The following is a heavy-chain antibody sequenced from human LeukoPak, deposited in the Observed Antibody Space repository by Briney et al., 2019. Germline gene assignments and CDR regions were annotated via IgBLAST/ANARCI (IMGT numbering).Heavy chain of an antibody. D-gene: IGHD5-24*01. CDR2: IIPILGIA. Sequence: GSSVKVSCKASGGTFSSYAISWVRQAPGQGLEWMGRIIPILGIANYAQKFQGRVTITADKSTSTAYMELSSLRSEDTAVYYCARDPSRWLQGRGLGGDYWGQGTLVTVPS. J-gene: IGHJ4*02. V-gene: IGHV1-69*04. CDR1: GGTFSSYA. CDR3: ARDPSRWLQGRGLGGDY.